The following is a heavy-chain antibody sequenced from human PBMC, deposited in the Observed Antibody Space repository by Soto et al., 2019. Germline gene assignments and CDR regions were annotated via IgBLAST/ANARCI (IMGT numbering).Heavy chain of an antibody. CDR3: ARHGSAGSIAARQGYYFYYGMDV. D-gene: IGHD6-6*01. J-gene: IGHJ6*02. CDR2: IDPSDSYT. V-gene: IGHV5-10-1*01. CDR1: VYSFTSYW. Sequence: PGESLKISCKVSVYSFTSYWISWVRQMPGKGLEWMGKIDPSDSYTNYSPSFQGHVTISADKSISTAYLQWSSLKASDTAMYYCARHGSAGSIAARQGYYFYYGMDVWGQGTTVTVSS.